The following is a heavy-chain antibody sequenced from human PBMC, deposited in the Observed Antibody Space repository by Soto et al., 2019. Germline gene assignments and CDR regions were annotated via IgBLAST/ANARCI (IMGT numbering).Heavy chain of an antibody. CDR3: ARDLPPVDY. J-gene: IGHJ4*02. CDR1: GYTFSSYF. Sequence: QVQLVQSGAEVKKPGASVKVSCKASGYTFSSYFISWVRQAPGQGLEWMGWISAYNGNTNYAQNLQGRVTMTTETSTSTAYMALKTLRSDDTAVYYCARDLPPVDYWGQGTLVTVSS. V-gene: IGHV1-18*01. CDR2: ISAYNGNT.